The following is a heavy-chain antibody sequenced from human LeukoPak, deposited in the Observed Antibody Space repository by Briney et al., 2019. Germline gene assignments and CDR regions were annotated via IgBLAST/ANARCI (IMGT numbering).Heavy chain of an antibody. CDR2: ISSNDSTI. D-gene: IGHD6-6*01. V-gene: IGHV3-48*04. CDR1: GFTFSSYW. CDR3: ARPLGSSTY. Sequence: GGSLRLSCSAPGFTFSSYWMHWVRQAPGKGLEWVSYISSNDSTINYADAVKGRFTISRDNAKNSLYLQMNSLRAEDTAVYYCARPLGSSTYWGQGTLVTVSS. J-gene: IGHJ4*02.